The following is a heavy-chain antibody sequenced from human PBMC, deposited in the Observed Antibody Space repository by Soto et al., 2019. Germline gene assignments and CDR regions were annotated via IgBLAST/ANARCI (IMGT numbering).Heavy chain of an antibody. CDR1: GFTFSNYA. CDR3: VKDPVSGGSGGAWFDY. D-gene: IGHD2-21*02. J-gene: IGHJ4*02. CDR2: MSGNGGRI. V-gene: IGHV3-23*01. Sequence: EVQLLESGGGLVQPGGSLRLSCAVSGFTFSNYAMTWVRQAPGKGLXXXSLMSGNGGRIVYADSVKGRFTISRDNSKNTLYLQMNSLRLEDTAVYYCVKDPVSGGSGGAWFDYWGQGTLVTVSS.